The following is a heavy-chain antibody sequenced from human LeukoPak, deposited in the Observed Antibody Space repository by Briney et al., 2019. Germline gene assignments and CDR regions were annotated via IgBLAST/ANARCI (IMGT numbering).Heavy chain of an antibody. V-gene: IGHV3-7*03. CDR1: GFTFSSYW. CDR3: VKDSPPRYSGSPPAY. J-gene: IGHJ4*02. D-gene: IGHD1-26*01. Sequence: GSLRLSCAASGFTFSSYWMSWVRQAPGKGLEWVANINKDGGEKYYVDSVKGRFTISRDNAKNSLYLQMNSLRADDTAVYYCVKDSPPRYSGSPPAYWGQGTLVTVSS. CDR2: INKDGGEK.